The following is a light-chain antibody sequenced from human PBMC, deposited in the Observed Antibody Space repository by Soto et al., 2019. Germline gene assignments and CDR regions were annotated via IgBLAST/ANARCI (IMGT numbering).Light chain of an antibody. CDR2: GNS. Sequence: QSALTQPPSVSGAPGQRVTISCTGSSSNIGARYDVHWYQQLPGTAPKLLIYGNSNRPSGVPDRFSGSKSGTSASLAITGLQAEDEADYYRQSYDSSLNAVVFGGGTKLTVL. J-gene: IGLJ2*01. CDR1: SSNIGARYD. V-gene: IGLV1-40*01. CDR3: QSYDSSLNAVV.